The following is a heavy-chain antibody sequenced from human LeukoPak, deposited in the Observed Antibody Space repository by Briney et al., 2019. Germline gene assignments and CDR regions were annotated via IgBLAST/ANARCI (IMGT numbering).Heavy chain of an antibody. Sequence: SETLSLTCAVYGGSFSGYYWSWIRQPPEKGLEWIGEINHSGSTNYNPSLKSRVTISVDTSKNQFSLKLSSVTAADTAVYYCARGGVVPFDYWGQGTLVTVSS. CDR3: ARGGVVPFDY. J-gene: IGHJ4*02. CDR2: INHSGST. CDR1: GGSFSGYY. V-gene: IGHV4-34*01. D-gene: IGHD2-2*01.